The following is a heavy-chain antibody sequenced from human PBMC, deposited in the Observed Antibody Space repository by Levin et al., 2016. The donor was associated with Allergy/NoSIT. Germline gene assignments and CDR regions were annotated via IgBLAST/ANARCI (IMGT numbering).Heavy chain of an antibody. J-gene: IGHJ4*02. Sequence: QPPGKGLEWVSAISGSGGSTYYADSVKGRFTISRDNSKNTLYLQMNSLRAEDTAVYYCAKGLRSAAGTSYWGQGTLVTVSS. D-gene: IGHD6-13*01. CDR3: AKGLRSAAGTSY. CDR2: ISGSGGST. V-gene: IGHV3-23*01.